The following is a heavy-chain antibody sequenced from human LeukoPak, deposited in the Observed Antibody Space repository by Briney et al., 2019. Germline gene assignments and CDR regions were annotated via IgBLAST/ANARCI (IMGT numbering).Heavy chain of an antibody. CDR2: IKQDGSEK. J-gene: IGHJ4*02. D-gene: IGHD1-26*01. CDR3: ASGSGSFDY. Sequence: PRGSLRLSCAAPGFTFRSHWGSRGRHTTGKGLEWVANIKQDGSEKYYVDSVKGRFTISRDNAKNSLYLQMNTLRAEDTAVYYCASGSGSFDYWGQGTLVTVSS. CDR1: GFTFRSHW. V-gene: IGHV3-7*02.